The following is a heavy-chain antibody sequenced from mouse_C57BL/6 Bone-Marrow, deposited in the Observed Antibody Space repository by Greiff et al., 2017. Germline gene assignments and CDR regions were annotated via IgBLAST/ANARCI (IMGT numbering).Heavy chain of an antibody. V-gene: IGHV1-64*01. CDR3: ARSSGRSWCFDV. D-gene: IGHD4-1*01. Sequence: QVQLQQPGAELVKPGASVKLSCKASGYTFTSYWMHWVKQRPGQGLEWIGMFHPNSGSTNYNEKFKSKATLTVDKSSSTAYMQLSSLTSEDSAVYYGARSSGRSWCFDVWGTGTTVTVSS. CDR1: GYTFTSYW. J-gene: IGHJ1*03. CDR2: FHPNSGST.